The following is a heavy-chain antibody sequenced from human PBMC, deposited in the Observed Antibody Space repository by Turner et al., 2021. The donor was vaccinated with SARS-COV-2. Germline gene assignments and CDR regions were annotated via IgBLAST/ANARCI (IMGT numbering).Heavy chain of an antibody. CDR3: ARDLFCGTRSDLDS. CDR2: IDSISSTI. J-gene: IGHJ4*02. Sequence: DVQLVESGGGLVHPGGSLRLSCAASGFTFKIYAMNWVRQAPGKGLEWLSYIDSISSTIYYADSVKGRFTISRDNAQSSLYLQMNSLRAEDTAMYYCARDLFCGTRSDLDSWGRGTLVTVSS. CDR1: GFTFKIYA. D-gene: IGHD1-26*01. V-gene: IGHV3-48*01.